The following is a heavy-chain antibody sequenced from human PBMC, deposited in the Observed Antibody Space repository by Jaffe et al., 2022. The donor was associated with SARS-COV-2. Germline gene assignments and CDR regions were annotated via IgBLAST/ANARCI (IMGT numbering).Heavy chain of an antibody. V-gene: IGHV1-46*01. Sequence: QVQLVQSGAEVKKPGASVKVSCKASGYTFTSYYMHWVRQAPGQGLEWMGIINPSGGSTSYAQKFQGRVTMTRDTSTSTVYMELSSLRSEDTAVYYCARQTSSGYYPPTLLEDYYYGMDVWGQGTTVTVSS. CDR1: GYTFTSYY. D-gene: IGHD3-22*01. J-gene: IGHJ6*02. CDR3: ARQTSSGYYPPTLLEDYYYGMDV. CDR2: INPSGGST.